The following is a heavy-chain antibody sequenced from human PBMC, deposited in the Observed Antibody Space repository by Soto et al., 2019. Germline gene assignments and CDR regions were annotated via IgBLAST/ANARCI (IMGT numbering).Heavy chain of an antibody. CDR1: GFTFSSYA. CDR3: AKYRLGKHAYYYYGMDV. V-gene: IGHV3-23*01. D-gene: IGHD2-2*01. J-gene: IGHJ6*02. Sequence: GGSLRLSCAASGFTFSSYAMSWVRQAPGKGLEWVSAISGSGGSTYYADSVKGRFTISRDNSKNTLYLQMNSLRAEDTAVYYCAKYRLGKHAYYYYGMDVWGQGTTVTVSS. CDR2: ISGSGGST.